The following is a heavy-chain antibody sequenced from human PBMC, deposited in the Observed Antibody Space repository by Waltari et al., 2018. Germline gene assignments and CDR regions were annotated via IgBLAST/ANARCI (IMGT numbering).Heavy chain of an antibody. D-gene: IGHD6-19*01. Sequence: QVQLVESGGGVVQPGRSLRLSCAAAGFPFSSFGMQWARQAPGKGLEWVAVIWYDGSNKYYADSVKGRFTISRDNSKNTLYLQMNSLRAEDTAVYYCAREPQWLVLFDYWGQGTLVTVSS. V-gene: IGHV3-33*01. CDR1: GFPFSSFG. CDR3: AREPQWLVLFDY. J-gene: IGHJ4*02. CDR2: IWYDGSNK.